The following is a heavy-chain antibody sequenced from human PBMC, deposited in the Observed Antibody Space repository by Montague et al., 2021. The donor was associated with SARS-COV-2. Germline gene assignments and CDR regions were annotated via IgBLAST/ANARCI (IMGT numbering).Heavy chain of an antibody. D-gene: IGHD3-22*01. CDR3: ARGTRIAMLVVVTRYGLDV. V-gene: IGHV4-39*07. Sequence: SETLSLTCTVTGGSISSSSYYWGWIRQPPGKGLEWIGSIYYTGSTYYNPSLKSRATISVDTSKNQFSLKLSSVTAADTAVYYCARGTRIAMLVVVTRYGLDVWGQGTTVTVSS. CDR2: IYYTGST. J-gene: IGHJ6*01. CDR1: GGSISSSSYY.